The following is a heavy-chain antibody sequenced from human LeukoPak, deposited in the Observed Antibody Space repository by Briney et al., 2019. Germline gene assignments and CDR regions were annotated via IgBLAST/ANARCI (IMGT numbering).Heavy chain of an antibody. CDR1: GFSVSRNY. V-gene: IGHV3-66*01. CDR2: IYSGGST. CDR3: ARKTDHQTGGDY. J-gene: IGHJ4*02. Sequence: GGSLRLSCAASGFSVSRNYMTWGRQAPGEGLEWVSLIYSGGSTSYADSVKGRFTISRDNSKNTLYLQMNSLRAEDTAVYYCARKTDHQTGGDYWGQGTLVTVSS. D-gene: IGHD1-1*01.